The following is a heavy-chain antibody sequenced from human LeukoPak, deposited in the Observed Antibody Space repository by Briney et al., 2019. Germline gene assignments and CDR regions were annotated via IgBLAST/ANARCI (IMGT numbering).Heavy chain of an antibody. J-gene: IGHJ4*02. CDR1: GFTFSHYA. CDR2: ISTNGGIT. Sequence: GGSLRLSCAASGFTFSHYAMHWVRQAPGKGLEYVSTISTNGGITYYANSVKGRLTISRDNSKNTLYLQMGSLRADDMAVYYCARGGIQSTVAAFDYWGQGTVVTVSS. CDR3: ARGGIQSTVAAFDY. D-gene: IGHD4-23*01. V-gene: IGHV3-64*01.